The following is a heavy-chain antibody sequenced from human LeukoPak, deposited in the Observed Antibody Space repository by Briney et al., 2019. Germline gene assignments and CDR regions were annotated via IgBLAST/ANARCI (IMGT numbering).Heavy chain of an antibody. J-gene: IGHJ3*02. D-gene: IGHD2-21*02. CDR2: ISSSGSTI. V-gene: IGHV3-11*01. CDR1: GFTFSDYY. Sequence: NPGGSLRLSCAASGFTFSDYYMSWLRQAPGKGLEWVSYISSSGSTIYYADSVKGRFTISRDNAKNSLSLQMSSLRADDTAVYYCASFCGGDCYDAFDIWGQGTMVTVSS. CDR3: ASFCGGDCYDAFDI.